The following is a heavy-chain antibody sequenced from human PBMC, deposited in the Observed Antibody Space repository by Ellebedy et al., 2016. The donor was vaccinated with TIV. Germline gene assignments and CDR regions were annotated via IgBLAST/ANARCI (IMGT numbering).Heavy chain of an antibody. Sequence: SETLSLTCTVSGGSISSYYWTWIRQPPGKGLEWIGYIYYSGSPMYNPSLKSRVTISVDTSKNQFSLKLSSVTAADTAVYYCARVTTSSFSSYYYGMDVWGQGTTVTVPS. V-gene: IGHV4-59*01. CDR2: IYYSGSP. J-gene: IGHJ6*02. D-gene: IGHD4-17*01. CDR1: GGSISSYY. CDR3: ARVTTSSFSSYYYGMDV.